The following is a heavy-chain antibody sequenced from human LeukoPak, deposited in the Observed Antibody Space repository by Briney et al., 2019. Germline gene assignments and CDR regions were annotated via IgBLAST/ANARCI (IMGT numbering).Heavy chain of an antibody. D-gene: IGHD6-13*01. CDR2: ISYDGSNK. Sequence: GGSLRLSCAASGFTFGSYGMHWVRQAPGKGLEWVAVISYDGSNKYYADSVKGRFTISRDNSKNTLYLQMNSLRAEDTAVYYCAKDRSSSCIDYWGQGTLVTVSS. CDR1: GFTFGSYG. J-gene: IGHJ4*02. CDR3: AKDRSSSCIDY. V-gene: IGHV3-30*18.